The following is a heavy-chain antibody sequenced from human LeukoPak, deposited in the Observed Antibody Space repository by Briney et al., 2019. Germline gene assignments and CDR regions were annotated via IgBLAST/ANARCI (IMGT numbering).Heavy chain of an antibody. CDR2: IYPGDSDT. D-gene: IGHD2-15*01. CDR3: ARQGDCSGGSCYSPFDY. CDR1: GYSFTSYW. J-gene: IGHJ4*02. Sequence: GESLEISCKGSGYSFTSYWIGWVRQMPGKGLEWMGIIYPGDSDTRYSPSFQGQVTISADKSISTAYLQWSSLKASDTAMYYCARQGDCSGGSCYSPFDYWGQGTLVTVSS. V-gene: IGHV5-51*01.